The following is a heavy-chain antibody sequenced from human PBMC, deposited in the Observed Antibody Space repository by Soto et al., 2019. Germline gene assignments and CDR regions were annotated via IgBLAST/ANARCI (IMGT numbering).Heavy chain of an antibody. V-gene: IGHV4-31*03. J-gene: IGHJ4*02. D-gene: IGHD1-1*01. Sequence: QLQLQESGPGLVKPSQTLSLTCTVSGGSISSGGYSWSWIRQHPGKGLEWIGYIYYSGSTYYNPSLKRRVTISVETYKNQFSLKLSSVTAADTAVYLCARSPDREPRFDYWGQGTLVTVSS. CDR3: ARSPDREPRFDY. CDR1: GGSISSGGYS. CDR2: IYYSGST.